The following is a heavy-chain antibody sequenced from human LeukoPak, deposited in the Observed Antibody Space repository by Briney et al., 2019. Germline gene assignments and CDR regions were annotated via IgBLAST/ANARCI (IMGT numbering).Heavy chain of an antibody. CDR2: IYYSGST. Sequence: PSETLSLTCTVSGGSISSYYWSWIRQPPGKGLEWIGYIYYSGSTNYNPSLKSRVTISVDTSKNQFSLKLSSVTAADTAVYYCARGSHDFWSGYYLFDYWGQGTLVTVSS. V-gene: IGHV4-59*12. D-gene: IGHD3-3*01. CDR1: GGSISSYY. J-gene: IGHJ4*02. CDR3: ARGSHDFWSGYYLFDY.